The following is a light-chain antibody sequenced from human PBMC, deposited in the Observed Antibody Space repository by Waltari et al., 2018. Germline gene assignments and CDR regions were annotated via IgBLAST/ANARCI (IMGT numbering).Light chain of an antibody. CDR1: QSVSSY. CDR3: QQRSNWPPEVT. CDR2: DAS. V-gene: IGKV3-11*01. J-gene: IGKJ5*01. Sequence: EIVLTQSPATLSLSPGERANLYCRASQSVSSYLAWYQQIPGQAPRLLIFDASKRATGIPARFSGSGSGTDFTLTISYLEPEDSAVYYCQQRSNWPPEVTFGQGTRLEIK.